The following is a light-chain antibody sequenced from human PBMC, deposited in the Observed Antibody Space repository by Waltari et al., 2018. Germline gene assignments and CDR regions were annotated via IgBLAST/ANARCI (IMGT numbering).Light chain of an antibody. CDR1: QSLLHSNGYTF. J-gene: IGKJ1*01. CDR2: MVS. Sequence: EIVMTQSPLSLPVTPGEPASVSCRSSQSLLHSNGYTFLDWYVQKPGQSPHLLIYMVSNRASGVPDRFSGSGSGTDFTLEISRVEAEDVGVYYCMQARQTPWTFGQGTKVEIK. CDR3: MQARQTPWT. V-gene: IGKV2-28*01.